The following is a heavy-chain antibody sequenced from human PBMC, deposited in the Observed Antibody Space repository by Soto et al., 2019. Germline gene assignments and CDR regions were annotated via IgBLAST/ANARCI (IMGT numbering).Heavy chain of an antibody. V-gene: IGHV3-33*08. CDR1: GFTFSSYG. D-gene: IGHD3-9*01. Sequence: PGGSLRLSCAASGFTFSSYGMHWVRQAPGKGLEWVAVIWYDGSNKYYADSVKGRFTISRDNSKNTLYLQMDSLRAEDTAVYYCARGSGDIIGDILTGYSPYFDYWGQGTLVTVSS. CDR3: ARGSGDIIGDILTGYSPYFDY. J-gene: IGHJ4*02. CDR2: IWYDGSNK.